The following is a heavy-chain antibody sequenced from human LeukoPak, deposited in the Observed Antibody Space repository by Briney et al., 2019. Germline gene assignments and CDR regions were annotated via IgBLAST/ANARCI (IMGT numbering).Heavy chain of an antibody. D-gene: IGHD3-3*01. CDR3: ARTHYDFWSGYPFDY. CDR2: INHSGST. J-gene: IGHJ4*02. Sequence: PSETLSLTCAVYGGSFSGYYWSWIRQPPGKGLEWIGEINHSGSTNYNPSLKSQVTISVDTSKNQFSLKLSSVTAADTAVYCCARTHYDFWSGYPFDYWGQGTLVTVSS. CDR1: GGSFSGYY. V-gene: IGHV4-34*01.